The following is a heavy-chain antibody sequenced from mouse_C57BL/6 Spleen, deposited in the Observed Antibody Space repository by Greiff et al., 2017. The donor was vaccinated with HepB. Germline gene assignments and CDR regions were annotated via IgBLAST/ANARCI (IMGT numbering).Heavy chain of an antibody. CDR1: GYTFTDYY. CDR3: ARRRDLLLYAMDY. Sequence: EVQLQQSGPELVKPGASVKISCKASGYTFTDYYMNWVKQSHGKSLEWIGDINPNNGGTSYNQKFKGKATLTVDKSSSTAYMELRSLTSEDSAVYYCARRRDLLLYAMDYWGQGTSVTVSS. CDR2: INPNNGGT. J-gene: IGHJ4*01. V-gene: IGHV1-26*01. D-gene: IGHD2-1*01.